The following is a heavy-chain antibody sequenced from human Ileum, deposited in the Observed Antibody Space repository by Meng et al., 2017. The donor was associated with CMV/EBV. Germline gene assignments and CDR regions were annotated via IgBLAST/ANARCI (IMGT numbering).Heavy chain of an antibody. CDR2: IITNTGGT. V-gene: IGHV1-2*06. J-gene: IGHJ4*02. D-gene: IGHD7-27*01. CDR3: ARDNWGSDY. CDR1: GYTFTGYN. Sequence: QVQLVQSGGEVKKPGASVKVSCKASGYTFTGYNMHWVRQAPGQGLEWMGRIITNTGGTNYAQKFQGRVTMTRDTSISTGYMELSGLRSDDTAIYYCARDNWGSDYWGQGTLVTVSS.